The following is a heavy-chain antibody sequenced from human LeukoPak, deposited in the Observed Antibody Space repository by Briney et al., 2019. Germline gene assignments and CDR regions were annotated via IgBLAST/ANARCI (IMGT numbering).Heavy chain of an antibody. CDR3: ARHYYDSSGYYPWYFDY. Sequence: PSETLSLTCTVSGGSINSYYWGWIRQPPGKGLEWIGSIYYSGSTYYNQSLRSRVTISVDTSKNQFSLKLTSVTAADTAVYYCARHYYDSSGYYPWYFDYWGRGTLVTVSS. CDR2: IYYSGST. D-gene: IGHD3-22*01. CDR1: GGSINSYY. V-gene: IGHV4-39*01. J-gene: IGHJ4*02.